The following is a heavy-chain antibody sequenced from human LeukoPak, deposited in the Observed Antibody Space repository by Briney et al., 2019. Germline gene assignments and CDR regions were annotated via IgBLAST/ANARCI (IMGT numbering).Heavy chain of an antibody. D-gene: IGHD2-15*01. CDR2: ISASGGGR. Sequence: GGSLRLSCAASGFTFNNYAMSWVRQAPGKGLEWVSAISASGGGRNYADSVKGRFIISRDNSKNTLYLQMNSLRAEDTAVYYCAKDPQRYCSGGSCLYFDYWGQGTLVTVSS. J-gene: IGHJ4*02. CDR3: AKDPQRYCSGGSCLYFDY. CDR1: GFTFNNYA. V-gene: IGHV3-23*01.